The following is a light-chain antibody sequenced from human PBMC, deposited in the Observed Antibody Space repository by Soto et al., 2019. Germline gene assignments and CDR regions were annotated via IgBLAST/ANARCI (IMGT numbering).Light chain of an antibody. CDR1: QSVSSN. J-gene: IGKJ1*01. CDR2: GAS. Sequence: DIVMTQSPATLYVSSGERVTLSCRASQSVSSNLAWYQQKPGQAPRLLIYGASTRATGIPARFIGSGSGTEFTLTISSLQSEDFAVYYCQQYNNWLRTFGQGTKVEIK. CDR3: QQYNNWLRT. V-gene: IGKV3-15*01.